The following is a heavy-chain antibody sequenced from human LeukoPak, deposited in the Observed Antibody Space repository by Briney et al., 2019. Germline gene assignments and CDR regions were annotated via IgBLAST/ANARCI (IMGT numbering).Heavy chain of an antibody. CDR2: MNQDGSGK. CDR3: ARGRKWEVDIVVVPAAPKSQYYYYMDV. V-gene: IGHV3-7*01. CDR1: GFTFSNYW. Sequence: GGSLRLSCAASGFTFSNYWMTWVRQAPGKGLEWVANMNQDGSGKYYVDSVKGRFTISRDNSKNTLYLQMNSLRAEDTAVYYCARGRKWEVDIVVVPAAPKSQYYYYMDVWGKGTTVTVSS. J-gene: IGHJ6*03. D-gene: IGHD2-2*01.